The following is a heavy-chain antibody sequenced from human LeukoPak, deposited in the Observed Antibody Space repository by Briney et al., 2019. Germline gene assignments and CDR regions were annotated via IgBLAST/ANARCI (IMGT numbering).Heavy chain of an antibody. CDR2: IYYSGST. CDR1: GGSISSSSYY. J-gene: IGHJ5*02. CDR3: AKGYSYADNWFDP. V-gene: IGHV4-39*01. D-gene: IGHD5-18*01. Sequence: TSETLSLTCTVSGGSISSSSYYWGWIRQPPGKGLEWIGSIYYSGSTYYNPSLKSRVTISVDTSKNQFSPKLSSVTAADTAVYYCAKGYSYADNWFDPWGQGTLVTVSS.